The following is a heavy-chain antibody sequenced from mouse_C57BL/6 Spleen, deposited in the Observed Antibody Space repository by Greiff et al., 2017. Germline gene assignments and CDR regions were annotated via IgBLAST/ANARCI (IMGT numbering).Heavy chain of an antibody. Sequence: VQLQQSGAELVRPGASVKLSCTASGFNIKDYYMHWVKQRPEQGLEWIGRIDPEDGDTEYAPKFQGKATMTAETSANTAYLQRSSLTSEETAVYYCTTPFTTVEDAYWGQGTTLTVSS. CDR3: TTPFTTVEDAY. D-gene: IGHD1-1*01. CDR1: GFNIKDYY. J-gene: IGHJ2*01. CDR2: IDPEDGDT. V-gene: IGHV14-1*01.